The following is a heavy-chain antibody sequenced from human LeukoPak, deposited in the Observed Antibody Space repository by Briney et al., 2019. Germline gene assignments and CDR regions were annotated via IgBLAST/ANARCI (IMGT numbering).Heavy chain of an antibody. D-gene: IGHD4-17*01. CDR1: GFTFSDYY. Sequence: GGSLRLSCAASGFTFSDYYMSWIRQAPGKGLEWVSAISGSGGSTYYADSVKGRFTISRDNSKNTLYLQMNSLRAEDTAVYYCAKDTLYGDYGGGTFDIWGQGTMVTVSS. CDR3: AKDTLYGDYGGGTFDI. V-gene: IGHV3-23*01. CDR2: ISGSGGST. J-gene: IGHJ3*02.